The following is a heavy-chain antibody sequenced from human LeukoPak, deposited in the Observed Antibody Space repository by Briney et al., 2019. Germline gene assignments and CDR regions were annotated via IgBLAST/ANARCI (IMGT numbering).Heavy chain of an antibody. D-gene: IGHD6-13*01. CDR2: MFYGGTN. CDR1: GGSISNADYY. V-gene: IGHV4-39*01. J-gene: IGHJ4*01. Sequence: PSETLSLTCSVSGGSISNADYYWGWIRQAPGKGLEWIGSMFYGGTNHYNPSLKSRATISVDTSKNQFSLKLTSVTAADAAIYYCARQLPTAAADTRGYFDYWGQGVVVTVSS. CDR3: ARQLPTAAADTRGYFDY.